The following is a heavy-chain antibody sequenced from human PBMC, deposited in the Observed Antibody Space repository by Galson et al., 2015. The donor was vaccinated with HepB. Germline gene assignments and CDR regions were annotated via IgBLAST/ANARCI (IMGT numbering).Heavy chain of an antibody. V-gene: IGHV3-15*01. J-gene: IGHJ4*02. D-gene: IGHD6-19*01. Sequence: SLRLSCAASGFTFTHAWMSWVRQAPGKGLEWVGRIKSKTDGGTTDYAAPVKGRFTISRDDSKNTLYLQMNSLKTEDTAVYYCTTEEWLGHFEYWGQGTLVTGSS. CDR2: IKSKTDGGTT. CDR3: TTEEWLGHFEY. CDR1: GFTFTHAW.